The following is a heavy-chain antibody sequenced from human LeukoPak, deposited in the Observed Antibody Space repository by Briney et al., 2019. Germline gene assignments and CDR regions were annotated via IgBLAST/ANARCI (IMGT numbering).Heavy chain of an antibody. CDR1: GSSISSYY. CDR3: ARDGGSYGRDLDY. D-gene: IGHD1-26*01. Sequence: PSETLSLTCTVSGSSISSYYWSWIRQPPGKGLEWIGYIYYSGSTNYNPSLKSRVTISVDTSKNQFSLKLSSVTAADTAVYYCARDGGSYGRDLDYWGQGTLVTVSS. V-gene: IGHV4-59*01. CDR2: IYYSGST. J-gene: IGHJ4*02.